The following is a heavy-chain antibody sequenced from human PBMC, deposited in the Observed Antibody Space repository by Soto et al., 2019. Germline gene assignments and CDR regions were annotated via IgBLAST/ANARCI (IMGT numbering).Heavy chain of an antibody. CDR2: ISGSGGST. CDR3: AKDYYDSSGLRSAFDY. J-gene: IGHJ4*02. Sequence: GGSLRLSCAASGFTFSSYDMSWVRQAPGKGLEWVSAISGSGGSTNYADSVRGRFTISRDNSKNTLYLQMNSLRAEDTAVYYCAKDYYDSSGLRSAFDYWGQGTLVTVSS. D-gene: IGHD3-22*01. V-gene: IGHV3-23*01. CDR1: GFTFSSYD.